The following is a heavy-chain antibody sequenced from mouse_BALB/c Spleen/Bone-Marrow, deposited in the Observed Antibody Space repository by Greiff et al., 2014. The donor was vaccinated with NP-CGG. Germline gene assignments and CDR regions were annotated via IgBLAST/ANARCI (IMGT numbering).Heavy chain of an antibody. V-gene: IGHV5-17*02. J-gene: IGHJ4*01. Sequence: EVHLVESGGGLVQPGGSRKLSCAASGFTFSSFGMHWVRQAPEKGLEWVAYISSGSSTTYYADTVKGRFTISRDNPKNTLFLQMTGLASEDSAIYYCERGAYYYGSRYDAMDYWGQGTSVTVSS. CDR3: ERGAYYYGSRYDAMDY. CDR1: GFTFSSFG. D-gene: IGHD1-1*01. CDR2: ISSGSSTT.